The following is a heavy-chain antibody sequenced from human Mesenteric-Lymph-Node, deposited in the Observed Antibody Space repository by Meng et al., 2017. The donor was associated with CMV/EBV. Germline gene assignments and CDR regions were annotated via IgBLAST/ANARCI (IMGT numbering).Heavy chain of an antibody. CDR1: GFTFSSYW. D-gene: IGHD6-6*01. CDR3: ARDNSDSSSSWWFDP. J-gene: IGHJ5*02. CDR2: TSPSGTST. Sequence: GESLKISCAASGFTFSSYWMSWVRQAPGQGLEWMAITSPSGTSTTYAQEFQGRVTVTRDTSTSTLYMDLGSLRSEDTAVYYCARDNSDSSSSWWFDPWGQGTLVTVSS. V-gene: IGHV1-46*01.